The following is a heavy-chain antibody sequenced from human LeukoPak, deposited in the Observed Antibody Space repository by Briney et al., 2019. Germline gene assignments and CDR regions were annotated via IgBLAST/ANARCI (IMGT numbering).Heavy chain of an antibody. CDR1: GFTFSDYY. D-gene: IGHD3-9*01. V-gene: IGHV3-11*01. CDR2: ISSSGSTI. J-gene: IGHJ4*02. Sequence: GGSLRLSCAASGFTFSDYYMSWIRQAPGKGLEWVSYISSSGSTIYYADSVKGRFTISRDNAKNSLYLQMNSLRTEDTALYYCAKDGREGNFDWLTPDYWGQGTLVTVSS. CDR3: AKDGREGNFDWLTPDY.